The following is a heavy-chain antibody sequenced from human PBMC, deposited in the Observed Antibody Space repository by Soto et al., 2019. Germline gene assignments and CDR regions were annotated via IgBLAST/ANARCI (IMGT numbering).Heavy chain of an antibody. J-gene: IGHJ6*02. Sequence: SVEVSCKXSGGTFSSYAISWVRQAPGQGLEWMGGIIPIFGTANYAQKFQGRVTITADESTSTAYMELSSLRSEDTAVYYCARKHYDFWSGSSYYYYGMDVWGQGTTVTVSS. V-gene: IGHV1-69*13. D-gene: IGHD3-3*01. CDR3: ARKHYDFWSGSSYYYYGMDV. CDR1: GGTFSSYA. CDR2: IIPIFGTA.